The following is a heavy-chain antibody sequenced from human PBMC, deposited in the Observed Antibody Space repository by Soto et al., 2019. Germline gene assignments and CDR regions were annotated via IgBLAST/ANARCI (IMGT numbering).Heavy chain of an antibody. CDR3: ARGRTYYYGSGINWFDP. J-gene: IGHJ5*02. Sequence: GASVKVSCKASGYTFTSYDINWVRQATGQGLEWMGWMNPNSGNTGYAQKFQGRVTMTRNTSISTAYMELSSLRSEDTAVYYCARGRTYYYGSGINWFDPWGQGTLVTVSS. CDR1: GYTFTSYD. V-gene: IGHV1-8*01. D-gene: IGHD3-10*01. CDR2: MNPNSGNT.